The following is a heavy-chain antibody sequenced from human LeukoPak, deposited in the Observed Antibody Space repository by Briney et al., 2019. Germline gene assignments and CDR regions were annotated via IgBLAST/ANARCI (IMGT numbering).Heavy chain of an antibody. CDR2: IYHSGST. CDR1: GYSISSGYY. Sequence: PSETLSLTCTVSGYSISSGYYWGWIRQPPGKGLEWIGSIYHSGSTYYNPSLKSRVTISVDTSKNQFSLKLSSVTAADTAVYYCARGRWLPVGVFDYWGQGTLVTVSS. J-gene: IGHJ4*02. D-gene: IGHD5-24*01. CDR3: ARGRWLPVGVFDY. V-gene: IGHV4-38-2*02.